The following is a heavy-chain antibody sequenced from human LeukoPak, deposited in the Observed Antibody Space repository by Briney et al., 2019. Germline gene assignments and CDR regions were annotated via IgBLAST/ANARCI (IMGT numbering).Heavy chain of an antibody. CDR2: ISAYNGNT. CDR3: AQVGATNFDY. CDR1: GGTFSSYA. V-gene: IGHV1-18*01. Sequence: GSSVKVSCKASGGTFSSYAISWVRQAPGQGLEWMGWISAYNGNTNYAQKLQGRVTMTTDTSTSTAYMELRSLRSDDTAVYYCAQVGATNFDYWGQGTLVTVSS. J-gene: IGHJ4*02. D-gene: IGHD1-26*01.